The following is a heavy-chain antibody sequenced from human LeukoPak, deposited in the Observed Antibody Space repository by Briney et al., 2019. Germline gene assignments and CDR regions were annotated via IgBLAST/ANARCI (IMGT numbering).Heavy chain of an antibody. CDR1: GFTFSNYT. CDR2: ISRSSRTI. CDR3: ARVRTARPGADAFDI. V-gene: IGHV3-48*01. D-gene: IGHD6-6*01. Sequence: GGSLRLSCASSGFTFSNYTMNWVRQAPGKGLEWVSYISRSSRTIYYADSVKGRFTISRDNAKNSLYLQMNSLRAEDTAVYYCARVRTARPGADAFDIWGQGTMVTVSS. J-gene: IGHJ3*02.